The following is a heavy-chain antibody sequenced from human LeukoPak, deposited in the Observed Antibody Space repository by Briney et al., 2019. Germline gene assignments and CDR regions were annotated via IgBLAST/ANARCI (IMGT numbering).Heavy chain of an antibody. V-gene: IGHV4-34*01. CDR1: GGSFSGYY. Sequence: PSETLSLTCAVYGGSFSGYYWSWIRQPPGKGLEWIGEINHSGSTNYNPSLKSRVTISVDTSKNQFSLKLSSVTAADTAVYYCARRDRYYYDSSGYYYRPYYFDYWGQGTLVTVSS. CDR2: INHSGST. D-gene: IGHD3-22*01. J-gene: IGHJ4*02. CDR3: ARRDRYYYDSSGYYYRPYYFDY.